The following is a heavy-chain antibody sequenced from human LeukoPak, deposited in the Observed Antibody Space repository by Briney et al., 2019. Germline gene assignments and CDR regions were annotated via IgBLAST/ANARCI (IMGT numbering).Heavy chain of an antibody. CDR3: ARIPAITMVREVIGSQKYYFDY. CDR1: GYSFTSYW. D-gene: IGHD3-10*01. CDR2: IYPGDSDT. Sequence: GESLKISCKGSGYSFTSYWIGWVRQMPGKGLEWMGIIYPGDSDTKYSPSFQGQVTISADKSISTAFLQWSSLKASDTAMYYCARIPAITMVREVIGSQKYYFDYWGQGTLVTVSS. V-gene: IGHV5-51*01. J-gene: IGHJ4*02.